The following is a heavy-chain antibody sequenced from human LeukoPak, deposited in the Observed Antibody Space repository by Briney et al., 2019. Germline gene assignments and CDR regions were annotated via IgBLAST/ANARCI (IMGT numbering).Heavy chain of an antibody. J-gene: IGHJ4*02. Sequence: GGPLRLSCAASGFTFSSYWMSWVRQAPGKGLEWVANINQHGNEKNYVDSVKGRFTISRDNAKNSLYLQMNSLRAEDTAVYYCARVQSGIAAAEYWGQGTLVTVSS. D-gene: IGHD6-13*01. CDR3: ARVQSGIAAAEY. V-gene: IGHV3-7*01. CDR1: GFTFSSYW. CDR2: INQHGNEK.